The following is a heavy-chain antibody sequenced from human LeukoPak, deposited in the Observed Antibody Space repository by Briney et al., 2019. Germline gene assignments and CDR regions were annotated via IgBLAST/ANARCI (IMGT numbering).Heavy chain of an antibody. CDR2: IYPGDSDT. V-gene: IGHV5-51*01. Sequence: GESLKISCKGSGYSFTSYWIGWVRQMPGKGQEWMGIIYPGDSDTRYSPSFQGQVTISADKSISTAYLQWSSLKASDTAMYYCARREGGYYDSSGYYFYPWGQGTLVTVSS. J-gene: IGHJ5*02. CDR1: GYSFTSYW. D-gene: IGHD3-22*01. CDR3: ARREGGYYDSSGYYFYP.